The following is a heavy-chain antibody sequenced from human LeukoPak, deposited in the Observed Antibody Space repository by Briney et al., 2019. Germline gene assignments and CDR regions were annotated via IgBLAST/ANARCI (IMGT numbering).Heavy chain of an antibody. CDR1: GFTFSDYY. Sequence: GGSQRLSCAASGFTFSDYYMSWIRQAPGKGLEWVSYISTSSTYTNYADSVKGRFTISRDNAKNSLYLQMNSLRAEDTAVYYCARGLTITSPLDYWGQGTLVTVSS. CDR3: ARGLTITSPLDY. J-gene: IGHJ4*02. CDR2: ISTSSTYT. V-gene: IGHV3-11*06. D-gene: IGHD3-16*01.